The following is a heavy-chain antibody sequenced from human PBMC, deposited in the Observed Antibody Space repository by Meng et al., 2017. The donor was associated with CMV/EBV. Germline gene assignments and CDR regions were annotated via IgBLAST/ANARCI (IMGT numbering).Heavy chain of an antibody. CDR3: AKRSNGYWDYYYYYGMDV. J-gene: IGHJ6*02. CDR2: IRYDGSNK. V-gene: IGHV3-30*02. CDR1: GFTFSSYG. Sequence: GGSLRLSCAASGFTFSSYGMRWVRQAPGKGLEWVAFIRYDGSNKYYADSVKGRFTISRDNSKNTLYLQMNSLRAEDTAVYYCAKRSNGYWDYYYYYGMDVWGQGTTVTVSS. D-gene: IGHD3-22*01.